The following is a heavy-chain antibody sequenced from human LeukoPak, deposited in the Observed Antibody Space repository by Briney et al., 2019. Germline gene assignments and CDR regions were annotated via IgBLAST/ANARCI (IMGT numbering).Heavy chain of an antibody. V-gene: IGHV3-48*03. CDR2: ISSSGSTI. CDR1: GFTFSSYE. J-gene: IGHJ6*04. CDR3: AGLGITMIGGV. D-gene: IGHD3-10*02. Sequence: GGTLRLSCAASGFTFSSYEMNWVRQAPGKGLEWVSYISSSGSTIYYADSVKGRFTISRDNAKNSLYLQMNSLRAEDTAVYYCAGLGITMIGGVWGKGTTVTISS.